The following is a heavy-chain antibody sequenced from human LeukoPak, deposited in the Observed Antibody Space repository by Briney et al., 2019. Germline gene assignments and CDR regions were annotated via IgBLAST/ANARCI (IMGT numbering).Heavy chain of an antibody. D-gene: IGHD3-10*01. CDR3: ARAKAGSSLYYYYGLDV. V-gene: IGHV3-53*01. CDR1: GFIVSDNY. CDR2: IYSGGTT. J-gene: IGHJ6*02. Sequence: GGSLRLSCAASGFIVSDNYMTWVRQAPGKGLEWVSLIYSGGTTYYADSVKGRFTISRDTSKNTLYLQMNSLRAEDTAVYYCARAKAGSSLYYYYGLDVWSQGTTVTVSS.